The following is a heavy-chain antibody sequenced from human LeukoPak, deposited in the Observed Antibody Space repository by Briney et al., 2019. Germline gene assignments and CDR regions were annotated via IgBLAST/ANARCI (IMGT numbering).Heavy chain of an antibody. CDR3: ARLYYDSSGYYQICYFDY. CDR1: GGSISSSSYY. CDR2: IYYSGST. Sequence: PSETLSLNCTVSGGSISSSSYYWGWIRQPPGKGLESIGSIYYSGSTYYNPSLKSRVTISVDTSKNQFSLNLSSVTAADTAVYYCARLYYDSSGYYQICYFDYWGQGTLVTVSS. J-gene: IGHJ4*02. D-gene: IGHD3-22*01. V-gene: IGHV4-39*01.